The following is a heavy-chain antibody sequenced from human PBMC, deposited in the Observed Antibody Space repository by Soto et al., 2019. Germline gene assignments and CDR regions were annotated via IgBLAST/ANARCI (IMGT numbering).Heavy chain of an antibody. CDR1: GGSFSGYY. V-gene: IGHV4-34*09. CDR3: ARGSIAVAGYAFDI. CDR2: IYYSVST. D-gene: IGHD6-19*01. J-gene: IGHJ3*02. Sequence: PSETLSLTCAVYGGSFSGYYWSWIRQPPGKGLEWIGEIYYSVSTYYNPSLKSRVTISVDTSKNQFSLKLSSVTAADTAVYYCARGSIAVAGYAFDIWGQGTMVTVSS.